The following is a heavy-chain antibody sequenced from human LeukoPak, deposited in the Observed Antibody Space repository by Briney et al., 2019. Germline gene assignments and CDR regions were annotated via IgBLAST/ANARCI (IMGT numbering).Heavy chain of an antibody. J-gene: IGHJ4*02. D-gene: IGHD2-15*01. V-gene: IGHV1-2*02. CDR2: INPNSGGT. CDR3: ARGGDIVHRGFDY. Sequence: ASVKVTCKASGYTFTGYYMHWVRQAPGQGLEWMGWINPNSGGTNYAQKFQGRVTMTRDTSISTAYMELSRLRSDDTAVYYCARGGDIVHRGFDYWGRGTLVTVSS. CDR1: GYTFTGYY.